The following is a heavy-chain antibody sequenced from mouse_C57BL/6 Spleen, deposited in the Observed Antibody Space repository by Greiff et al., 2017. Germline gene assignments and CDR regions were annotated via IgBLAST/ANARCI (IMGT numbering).Heavy chain of an antibody. CDR2: IRNKANGYTT. V-gene: IGHV7-3*01. CDR3: ARYDYDAMDY. CDR1: GFTFTDYY. Sequence: EVMLVESGGGLVQPGGSLSLSCAASGFTFTDYYMSWVRHPPGKALEWLGFIRNKANGYTTEYSASVKGRFTISRENSQSILYLQMNALRAEDSATYYCARYDYDAMDYWGQGTSVTVSS. J-gene: IGHJ4*01.